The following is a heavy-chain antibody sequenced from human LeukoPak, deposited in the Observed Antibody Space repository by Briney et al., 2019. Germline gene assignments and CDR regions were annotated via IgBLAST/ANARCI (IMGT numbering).Heavy chain of an antibody. CDR2: IYYSGST. J-gene: IGHJ5*02. CDR1: GGSISSDSYS. D-gene: IGHD3-3*01. CDR3: ARRDYDFWSGYWVWFDP. Sequence: SETLSLTCTVSGGSISSDSYSWGWIRQPPGKGLEWIGSIYYSGSTYYNPSLKSRVTISVDTSKNQFSLKLSSVTAADTAVYYCARRDYDFWSGYWVWFDPWGRGTLVTVSS. V-gene: IGHV4-39*01.